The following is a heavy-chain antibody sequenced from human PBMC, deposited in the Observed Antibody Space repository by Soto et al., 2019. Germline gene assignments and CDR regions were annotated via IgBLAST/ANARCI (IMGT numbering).Heavy chain of an antibody. CDR2: IFPDDSDT. Sequence: GESLKISCKGSGYIIKDYWIGWVRQMPGQGLEWMGIIFPDDSDTRYSPSFQGHVTISVDKSISTAYVQWSSLKASDSAIYYCFRGGVTSRTFDYWGQGTLVTVPQ. CDR3: FRGGVTSRTFDY. CDR1: GYIIKDYW. J-gene: IGHJ4*02. V-gene: IGHV5-51*01. D-gene: IGHD3-16*01.